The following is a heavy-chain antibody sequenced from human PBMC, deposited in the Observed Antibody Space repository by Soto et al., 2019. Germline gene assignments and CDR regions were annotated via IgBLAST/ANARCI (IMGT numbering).Heavy chain of an antibody. CDR2: IDGSGGIT. J-gene: IGHJ5*02. CDR3: VKNSGWFNT. CDR1: GFTFGTTE. Sequence: QLLQSGGGLVQPGGSLTLSCAASGFTFGTTEMSWVRQAPGAGLEWVSTIDGSGGITYYADSVKGRFTISRDNSRNTVYLQMNSLRGDDTALYYCVKNSGWFNTWGQGALVTVSS. D-gene: IGHD3-10*01. V-gene: IGHV3-23*01.